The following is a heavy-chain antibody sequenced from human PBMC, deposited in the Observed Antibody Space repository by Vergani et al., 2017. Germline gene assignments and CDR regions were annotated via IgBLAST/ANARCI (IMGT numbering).Heavy chain of an antibody. CDR1: GFTFDDYA. D-gene: IGHD2-2*01. J-gene: IGHJ4*02. V-gene: IGHV3-9*01. CDR3: AKVNHYCSSTSCYFDY. CDR2: ISWNSGSI. Sequence: EVQLVESGGGLVQPGRFLRLSCAASGFTFDDYAMHWVRQAPGKGLEWVSGISWNSGSIGYAYSVKGRFTISRDNAKNSLYLQMNSLRAEDTALYYCAKVNHYCSSTSCYFDYWGQGTLVTVSS.